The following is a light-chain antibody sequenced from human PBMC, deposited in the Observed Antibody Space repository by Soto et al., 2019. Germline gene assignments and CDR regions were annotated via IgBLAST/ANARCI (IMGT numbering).Light chain of an antibody. Sequence: DIQMTLSPSTLSASVGDRVTITCRASQSISSWLAWYQQKPGKAPKLLIYDASSLESGVPSRFSGSGSGTEFTLTISSLQPDDFATYYCQQYNSYPFGQGTKVEIK. CDR3: QQYNSYP. CDR1: QSISSW. J-gene: IGKJ1*01. V-gene: IGKV1-5*01. CDR2: DAS.